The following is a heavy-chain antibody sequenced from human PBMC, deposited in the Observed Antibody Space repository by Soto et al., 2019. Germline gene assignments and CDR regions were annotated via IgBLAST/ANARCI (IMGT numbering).Heavy chain of an antibody. D-gene: IGHD2-2*01. V-gene: IGHV3-49*03. CDR3: TRKGYCSSSGCYADRFDY. CDR1: GFTFGDYA. Sequence: GGSLRLSCTASGFTFGDYAMSWFRQAPGKGLEWVGFIRSKASGGTTEYAASVKGRFTISRDDSKSIAYLQMNSLKTEDTAVYYCTRKGYCSSSGCYADRFDYWCQGTLVTVSS. J-gene: IGHJ4*02. CDR2: IRSKASGGTT.